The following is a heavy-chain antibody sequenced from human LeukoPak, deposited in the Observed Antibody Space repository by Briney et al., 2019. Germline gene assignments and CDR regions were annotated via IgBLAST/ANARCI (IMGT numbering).Heavy chain of an antibody. CDR2: IYPGDSDT. D-gene: IGHD3-16*02. CDR3: ARMIGLGEVSPYFDY. CDR1: GYSFTSYW. Sequence: GESLKISCKGSGYSFTSYWIGWVRQMPGKGLEWMGIIYPGDSDTRYSPSFRGQVTISADKSISTAYLQWSSLKASDTAMYYCARMIGLGEVSPYFDYWGQGSLVTVSS. V-gene: IGHV5-51*01. J-gene: IGHJ4*02.